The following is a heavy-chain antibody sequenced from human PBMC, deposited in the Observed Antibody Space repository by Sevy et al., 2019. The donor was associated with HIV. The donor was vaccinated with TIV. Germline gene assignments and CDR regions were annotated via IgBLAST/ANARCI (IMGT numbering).Heavy chain of an antibody. Sequence: GGSLRLSCAASGFKFDNYDFSWVRQAPGKGLEWVSGFSGTDGSGTDGTTYYTDSVKGRVIISIDNSKNTLYLEMNSLRVDDTAVYYCAKAARYSSVWYSTGEPFDYWGQGTLVTVSS. V-gene: IGHV3-23*01. CDR1: GFKFDNYD. D-gene: IGHD6-13*01. CDR3: AKAARYSSVWYSTGEPFDY. J-gene: IGHJ4*02. CDR2: FSGTDGSGTDGTT.